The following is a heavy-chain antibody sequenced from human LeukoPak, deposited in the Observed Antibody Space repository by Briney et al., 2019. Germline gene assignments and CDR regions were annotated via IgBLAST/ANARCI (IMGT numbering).Heavy chain of an antibody. Sequence: TPGGSLRLSCAASGFTFSSYAMNWVRQAPGKGLDWVSGISGTSSFMYYGDSVKGRFTVSRDNAKNSLYLQMESLRVEDTAVYYCARDLHYYGSGPWGQGTLVTVSS. CDR3: ARDLHYYGSGP. D-gene: IGHD3-10*01. CDR2: ISGTSSFM. CDR1: GFTFSSYA. J-gene: IGHJ5*02. V-gene: IGHV3-21*01.